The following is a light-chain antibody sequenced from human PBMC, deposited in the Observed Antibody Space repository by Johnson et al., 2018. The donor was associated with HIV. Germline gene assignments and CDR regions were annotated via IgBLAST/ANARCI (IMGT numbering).Light chain of an antibody. CDR1: SSNIGNNY. CDR2: DNN. V-gene: IGLV1-51*01. Sequence: QSVLTQPPSMSAAPGQRVTISCSGSSSNIGNNYVSWYQQVPGAAPKLLIYDNNRRPSGIPDRFSGSKSGTSATLGITGLQTGDEADYYCGTWDSSLCVSFFGTWTKVTVL. CDR3: GTWDSSLCVSF. J-gene: IGLJ1*01.